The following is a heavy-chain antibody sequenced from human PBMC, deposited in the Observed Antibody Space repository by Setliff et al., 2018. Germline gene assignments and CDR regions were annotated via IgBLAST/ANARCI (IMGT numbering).Heavy chain of an antibody. D-gene: IGHD6-13*01. V-gene: IGHV1-18*01. CDR1: GYTFTSYG. CDR2: ISGYSGNT. Sequence: ASVKVSCKASGYTFTSYGITWVRQAPGQGLEWMGWISGYSGNTNYAQKFQGRVTITTDTSTNTAYMDLRSLRSDDTAVYYCARDQGQGIAVYLNDAFDIWGQGTMVTVSS. J-gene: IGHJ3*02. CDR3: ARDQGQGIAVYLNDAFDI.